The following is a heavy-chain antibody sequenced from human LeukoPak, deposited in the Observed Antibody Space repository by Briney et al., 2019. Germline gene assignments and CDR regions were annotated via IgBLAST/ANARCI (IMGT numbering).Heavy chain of an antibody. D-gene: IGHD3-9*01. J-gene: IGHJ4*02. CDR2: IYDSGRA. Sequence: SETLSLTCTVSGGPISSYYWSWIRQPPGKGLEWIGHIYDSGRANSSPSLKSRVTISVDTSKNQFSLKLNSVTAADTAVYYCAREGSERGLTGYLFGYFDYWGQGTLVTVSS. CDR1: GGPISSYY. V-gene: IGHV4-59*01. CDR3: AREGSERGLTGYLFGYFDY.